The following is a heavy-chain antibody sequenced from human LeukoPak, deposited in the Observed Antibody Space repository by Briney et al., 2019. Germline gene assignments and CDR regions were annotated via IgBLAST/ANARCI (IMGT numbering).Heavy chain of an antibody. J-gene: IGHJ4*02. Sequence: GGSLRLSCAASGFNYSSYTMNWVRQAPGMGLEWLSYISASRGITYYADSVKGRFTISRDNAKNSLYLQMNSLRVEDTAVYYCVRGSYGDYEYWGQGTLVTVSS. CDR1: GFNYSSYT. CDR3: VRGSYGDYEY. D-gene: IGHD4/OR15-4a*01. CDR2: ISASRGIT. V-gene: IGHV3-48*04.